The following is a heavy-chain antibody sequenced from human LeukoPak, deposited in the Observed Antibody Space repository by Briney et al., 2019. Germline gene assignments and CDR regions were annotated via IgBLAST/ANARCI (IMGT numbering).Heavy chain of an antibody. CDR3: AKRGVVIRVILVAFHKEAYYFDS. V-gene: IGHV3-23*01. CDR1: GITLSNYG. Sequence: PGGSLRLSCAVSGITLSNYGMSWVRQAPGKGREWVAGISDSGGRTNYADSVKGRFTISRDNPKNTLYLQMNSLGAEDTAVYFCAKRGVVIRVILVAFHKEAYYFDSWGQGALVTVSS. D-gene: IGHD3-22*01. J-gene: IGHJ4*02. CDR2: ISDSGGRT.